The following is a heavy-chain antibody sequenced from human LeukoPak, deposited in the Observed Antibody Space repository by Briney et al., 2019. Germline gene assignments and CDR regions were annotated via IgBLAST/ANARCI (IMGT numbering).Heavy chain of an antibody. CDR3: AKDRKGYYYGSGSYLGR. CDR2: IRYDGSNK. CDR1: GFTFSSYG. D-gene: IGHD3-10*01. J-gene: IGHJ4*02. Sequence: PGGSLRLSCAASGFTFSSYGMHWVRQAPGKGLEWVAFIRYDGSNKYYADSVKGRFTISRDNSKNTLYLQMNSLRAGDTAVYYCAKDRKGYYYGSGSYLGRWGQGTLVTVSS. V-gene: IGHV3-30*02.